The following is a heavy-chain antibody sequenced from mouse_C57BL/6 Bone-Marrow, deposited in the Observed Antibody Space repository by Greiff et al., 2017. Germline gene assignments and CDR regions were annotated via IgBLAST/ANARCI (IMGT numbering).Heavy chain of an antibody. CDR2: INPSSGYT. V-gene: IGHV1-4*01. D-gene: IGHD1-1*02. CDR1: GYTFTSYT. Sequence: VQLQQSGAELARPGASVKMSCKASGYTFTSYTMHWVKQRPGQGLEWIGYINPSSGYTKYNQKFKDKATLTADKSSSTAYMQLSSLTSEDSAVYYCARRRWGKSGSDYWGQGTTLTVSS. CDR3: ARRRWGKSGSDY. J-gene: IGHJ2*01.